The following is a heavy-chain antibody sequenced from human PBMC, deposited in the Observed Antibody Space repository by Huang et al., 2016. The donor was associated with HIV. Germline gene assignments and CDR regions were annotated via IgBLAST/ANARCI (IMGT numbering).Heavy chain of an antibody. D-gene: IGHD2-8*01. CDR2: IIPSFGTA. J-gene: IGHJ4*02. CDR3: AGVSTLKYFDY. CDR1: GDTFSSYA. V-gene: IGHV1-69*13. Sequence: QVHLVQSGAEVKKPGSSVKVSCKAFGDTFSSYAISWVRQAPGQGLECMGGIIPSFGTANYAQKFQGRVTITADESTSTGYMELSRLRPEDTAIYYCAGVSTLKYFDYWGQGTLVTVSS.